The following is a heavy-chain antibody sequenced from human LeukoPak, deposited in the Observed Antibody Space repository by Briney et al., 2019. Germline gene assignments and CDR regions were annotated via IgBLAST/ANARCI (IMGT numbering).Heavy chain of an antibody. D-gene: IGHD2-21*01. V-gene: IGHV3-74*01. CDR1: GFTFSSFW. CDR2: IKGDGITT. J-gene: IGHJ4*02. CDR3: AKDLHEIAADY. Sequence: GGSLRLSCEASGFTFSSFWMHWVRQAPGKGLVWVARIKGDGITTNYADPAKGRFTVSRDNAKNTVYLQMNSLRAEDTAVYYCAKDLHEIAADYWGQGTLVTVSS.